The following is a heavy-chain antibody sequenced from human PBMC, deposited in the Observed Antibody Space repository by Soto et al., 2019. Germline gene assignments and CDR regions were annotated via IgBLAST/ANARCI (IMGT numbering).Heavy chain of an antibody. D-gene: IGHD2-15*01. CDR2: IYHSGSA. CDR1: GGSISSGDYY. CDR3: SDDTAVYYCARGGPKWDLQRDYYYGMDV. V-gene: IGHV4-30-4*02. Sequence: PSETLSLTCSVSGGSISSGDYYWSWIRQHPGKGLDWICYIYHSGSAYYNPKSGGTKNAQKFQAWVTMTRDTSITTAYMELSRLKSDDTAVYYCARGGPKWDLQRDYYYGMDVWGQGTTVTVSS. J-gene: IGHJ6*02.